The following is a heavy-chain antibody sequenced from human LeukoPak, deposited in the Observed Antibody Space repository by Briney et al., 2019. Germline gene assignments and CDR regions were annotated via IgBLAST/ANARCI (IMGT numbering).Heavy chain of an antibody. V-gene: IGHV4-61*01. CDR1: GGSVSSGSYY. J-gene: IGHJ4*02. CDR3: ARSYDFWSGSPGGYFDY. D-gene: IGHD3-3*01. CDR2: IYYSGST. Sequence: PSETLSLTCTVSGGSVSSGSYYWSWIRQPPGKGLEWLGYIYYSGSTNYNPSLKSRVTISVDTSKNQFSLKLSSVTAADTAVYYCARSYDFWSGSPGGYFDYWGQGTLVTVSS.